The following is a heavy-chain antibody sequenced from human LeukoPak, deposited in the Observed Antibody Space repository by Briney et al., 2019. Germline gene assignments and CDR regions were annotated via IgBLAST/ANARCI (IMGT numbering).Heavy chain of an antibody. V-gene: IGHV3-23*01. CDR3: AKDRGPMVRGVDY. D-gene: IGHD3-10*01. Sequence: GGSLRLSCAASGLTFRNYAMSWVRQAPGKGLEWVSVISSSGYNTYYTDSVKGRFTISRDSSKNTLYLQMNSLRAEDTAVYYCAKDRGPMVRGVDYWGQGTLVTVSS. J-gene: IGHJ4*02. CDR1: GLTFRNYA. CDR2: ISSSGYNT.